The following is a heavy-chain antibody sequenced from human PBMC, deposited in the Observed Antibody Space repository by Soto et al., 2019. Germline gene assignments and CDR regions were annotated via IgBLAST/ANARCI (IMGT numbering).Heavy chain of an antibody. Sequence: PVLSMRHSSTAAELNSSSYGRHWISKNPGKGLEWVAVIWYDGSNKYYADSVKGRFTISRDNSKNTLYLQMNSLRAADTAVYYCAIDSLLSSRRMDVWGQGTTVTVSS. V-gene: IGHV3-33*01. CDR2: IWYDGSNK. J-gene: IGHJ6*02. CDR3: AIDSLLSSRRMDV. CDR1: ELNSSSYG.